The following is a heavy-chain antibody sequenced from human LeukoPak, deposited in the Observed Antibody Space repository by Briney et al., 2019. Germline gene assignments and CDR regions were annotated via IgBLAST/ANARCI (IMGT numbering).Heavy chain of an antibody. V-gene: IGHV4-59*12. CDR2: IYYSGST. CDR1: GGSISSYY. CDR3: ARLGIAAAATTRRYYYYYMDV. D-gene: IGHD6-13*01. J-gene: IGHJ6*03. Sequence: SETLTLTCTVSGGSISSYYWSWIRQPPGKGLEWIGYIYYSGSTNYKPSLKSRVTISVDTSKNQFSLKLSSVTAADTAVYYCARLGIAAAATTRRYYYYYMDVWGKGTTVTISS.